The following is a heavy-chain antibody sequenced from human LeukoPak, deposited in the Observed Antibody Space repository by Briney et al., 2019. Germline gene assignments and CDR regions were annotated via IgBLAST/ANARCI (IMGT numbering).Heavy chain of an antibody. D-gene: IGHD2-21*02. V-gene: IGHV3-74*01. Sequence: GGSLRLSCAASGFTFSIYWMHWVRQAPGKGLVWVSRIDSDESSTSYADSVKGRFTISRDNAKNTLYLQMNSLRAEDTAVYYCARGYYCGGDCYSNDYWGQGTLVTVSS. J-gene: IGHJ4*02. CDR3: ARGYYCGGDCYSNDY. CDR1: GFTFSIYW. CDR2: IDSDESST.